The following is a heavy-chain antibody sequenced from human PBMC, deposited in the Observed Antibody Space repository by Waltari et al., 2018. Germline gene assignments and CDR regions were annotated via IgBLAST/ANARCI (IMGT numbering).Heavy chain of an antibody. Sequence: QVQLVQSGAEVKKPGSSVKVSCKASGGTFSSYAISWVRQAPGQGLEWMGGIIPIFCTANESQKFQGRVTITADESTSTAYVELGSLRSEDTAVYYCATLGRQYYDRRLEARDFDYWGQGTLVTVSS. CDR3: ATLGRQYYDRRLEARDFDY. V-gene: IGHV1-69*01. J-gene: IGHJ4*02. D-gene: IGHD3-22*01. CDR2: IIPIFCTA. CDR1: GGTFSSYA.